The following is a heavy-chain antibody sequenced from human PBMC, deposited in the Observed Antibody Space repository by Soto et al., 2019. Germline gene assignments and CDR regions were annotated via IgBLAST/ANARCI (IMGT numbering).Heavy chain of an antibody. CDR3: ARSRGYYDSSGYSYY. Sequence: SETLSLTCNVSGVSISSTSYNWGWIRQPPGKGLEWIGTLDYSGTAHYNPSLKSRVTISVDKSKNQFSLKLSSVTAADTAVYYCARSRGYYDSSGYSYYWGQGTLVTVSS. CDR1: GVSISSTSYN. D-gene: IGHD3-22*01. CDR2: LDYSGTA. V-gene: IGHV4-39*07. J-gene: IGHJ4*02.